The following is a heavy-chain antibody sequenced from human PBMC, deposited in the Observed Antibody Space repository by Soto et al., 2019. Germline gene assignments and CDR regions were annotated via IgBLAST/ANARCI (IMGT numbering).Heavy chain of an antibody. CDR1: GGTFSSYA. CDR2: IIPIFGTA. Sequence: QVQLVQSGAEVKKPGSSVKVSCKASGGTFSSYAISWVRQAPGQGLEWMGGIIPIFGTANYAQKFQGRVTITADESTSTAYMELSSLRSEDTAVYYCSWFGEVLYGDRRGYFDYWGQGTLVTVSS. D-gene: IGHD3-10*01. CDR3: SWFGEVLYGDRRGYFDY. J-gene: IGHJ4*02. V-gene: IGHV1-69*01.